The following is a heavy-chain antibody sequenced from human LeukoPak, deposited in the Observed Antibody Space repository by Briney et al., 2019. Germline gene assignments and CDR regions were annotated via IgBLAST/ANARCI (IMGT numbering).Heavy chain of an antibody. CDR3: ARGRSGYDFWRDRPYYYYYMDV. Sequence: SETLSLTCTVSGGSISSYYWSWIRQPPGKGLEWIGYIYYSGSTNYNPSLKSRVTISVDTSKNQFSLKLSSVTAADTAVYYCARGRSGYDFWRDRPYYYYYMDVWGKGTTVTVSS. J-gene: IGHJ6*03. V-gene: IGHV4-59*01. CDR1: GGSISSYY. D-gene: IGHD3-3*01. CDR2: IYYSGST.